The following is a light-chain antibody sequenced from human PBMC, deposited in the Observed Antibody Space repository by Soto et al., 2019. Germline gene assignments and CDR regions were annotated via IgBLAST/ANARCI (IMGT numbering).Light chain of an antibody. J-gene: IGKJ4*01. CDR2: DES. Sequence: EFVLTQSPGTLSVSPGERATLSCRGSQTVRNNYLAWYQQKTGQAPRLLIYDESSRATGIPDRFSGGGSGTDFNLTISRLEPEDFAVYYCQKYGSSPLTFGGGTKVDIK. CDR3: QKYGSSPLT. CDR1: QTVRNNY. V-gene: IGKV3-20*01.